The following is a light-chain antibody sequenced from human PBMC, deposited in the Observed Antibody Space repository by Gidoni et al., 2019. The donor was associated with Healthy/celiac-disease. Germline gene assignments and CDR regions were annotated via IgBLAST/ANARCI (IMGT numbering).Light chain of an antibody. Sequence: DLEMTQSPLSLSVTPGEPASISCRSSQSPLHSNGYNYLDWYLQKPGQSPQLLIYVGSNRASGVPDRFSGSGSGTDFTLNISSVEAEDFAIYYCLQGLDTPPTFXGXSKVEIK. CDR1: QSPLHSNGYNY. CDR3: LQGLDTPPT. CDR2: VGS. V-gene: IGKV2-28*01. J-gene: IGKJ4*01.